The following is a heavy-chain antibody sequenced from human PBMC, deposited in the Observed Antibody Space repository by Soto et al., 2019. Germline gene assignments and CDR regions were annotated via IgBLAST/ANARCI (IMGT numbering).Heavy chain of an antibody. CDR2: INPSGGF. CDR3: ARGRTYYYGSGSSALLY. D-gene: IGHD3-10*01. J-gene: IGHJ4*02. V-gene: IGHV4-34*01. Sequence: TLSLPRAVHGGSFSDFYWARICQSPGKGLEWIGEINPSGGFNYNPSLKSRVSISVATAKTQFSLKLTSVTAADTAVYYCARGRTYYYGSGSSALLYWGQGSLVTVSS. CDR1: GGSFSDFY.